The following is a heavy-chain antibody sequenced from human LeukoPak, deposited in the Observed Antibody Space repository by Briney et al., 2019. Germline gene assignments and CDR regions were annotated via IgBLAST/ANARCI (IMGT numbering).Heavy chain of an antibody. CDR3: AKARGSYFNNAFDI. CDR2: IRFDGSNK. Sequence: PGGSLRLSCAASGFTFSSYGMHWVRQAPGKGLEWVTFIRFDGSNKYYADSVKGRFTISRDTSKNTLYLQMNSLRLDDTAVYYCAKARGSYFNNAFDIWGPGTMVTVSS. D-gene: IGHD1-26*01. J-gene: IGHJ3*02. CDR1: GFTFSSYG. V-gene: IGHV3-30*02.